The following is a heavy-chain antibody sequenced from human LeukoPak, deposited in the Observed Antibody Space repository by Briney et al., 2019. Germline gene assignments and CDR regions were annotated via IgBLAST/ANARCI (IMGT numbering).Heavy chain of an antibody. Sequence: GGSLRLSCAASGFTFSSYAMSWVRQAPGKGLEWVSAISSSGGSTYYADSVKGRFTISRDNSKNTLYLQMNSLRAEDTAVYSCAKKKGDSSGYLHYFDYWGQGTLVTVSS. CDR1: GFTFSSYA. D-gene: IGHD3-22*01. V-gene: IGHV3-23*01. CDR3: AKKKGDSSGYLHYFDY. J-gene: IGHJ4*02. CDR2: ISSSGGST.